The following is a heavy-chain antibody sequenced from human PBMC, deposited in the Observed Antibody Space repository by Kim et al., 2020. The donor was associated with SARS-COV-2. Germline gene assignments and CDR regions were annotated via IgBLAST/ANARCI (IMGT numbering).Heavy chain of an antibody. CDR3: ARDAQTPPHVDSSGYHGAYYYGMDV. V-gene: IGHV3-11*05. Sequence: GGSLRLSCAASGFTFSDYYMSWIRQAPGKGLEWVSYISSSSSYTNYADSVKGRFTISRDNAKNSLYLQMNSLRAEDTAVYYCARDAQTPPHVDSSGYHGAYYYGMDVWGQGTTVTVSS. CDR2: ISSSSSYT. D-gene: IGHD3-22*01. J-gene: IGHJ6*02. CDR1: GFTFSDYY.